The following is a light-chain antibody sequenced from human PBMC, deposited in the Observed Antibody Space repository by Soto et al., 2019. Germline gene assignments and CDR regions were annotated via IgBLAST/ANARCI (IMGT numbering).Light chain of an antibody. V-gene: IGKV1-33*01. CDR2: GAS. CDR3: QHYHNLPPFT. CDR1: QDIRTS. J-gene: IGKJ3*01. Sequence: DIQMTQSPSSLSASVGDRVSITCQASQDIRTSLSWFQQKQGSDPKLLIYGASYLETGVPSRFRGSGSGTDFTFTISSRQPEDISTYYCQHYHNLPPFTFGPGTRVDVK.